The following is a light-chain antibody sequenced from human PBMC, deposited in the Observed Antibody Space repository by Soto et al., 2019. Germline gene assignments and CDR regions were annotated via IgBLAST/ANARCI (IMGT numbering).Light chain of an antibody. Sequence: DIKMTQSPSTLPASVGDRVTITCRASQSISNWLAWYQQKPGTAPKVLRYHASNLQSGVPSRFSGSGSGKEFTHTISSLQPDDFATYECQQYNSYSFGQATKVDIK. CDR3: QQYNSYS. CDR1: QSISNW. V-gene: IGKV1-5*01. J-gene: IGKJ1*01. CDR2: HAS.